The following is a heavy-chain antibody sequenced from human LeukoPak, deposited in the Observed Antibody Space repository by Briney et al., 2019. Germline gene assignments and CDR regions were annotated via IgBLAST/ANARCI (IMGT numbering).Heavy chain of an antibody. CDR1: GFTFSYSC. CDR2: INSDGNIT. Sequence: GGSLRLSCAASGFTFSYSCMHWVRQAPGRGLVWVSRINSDGNITGYADSVKGRFTISRDNAKNTLYLQMNSLRADDTAVYYCARGPSGYVGHWGQGTLVTVSS. J-gene: IGHJ4*02. CDR3: ARGPSGYVGH. V-gene: IGHV3-74*01. D-gene: IGHD6-25*01.